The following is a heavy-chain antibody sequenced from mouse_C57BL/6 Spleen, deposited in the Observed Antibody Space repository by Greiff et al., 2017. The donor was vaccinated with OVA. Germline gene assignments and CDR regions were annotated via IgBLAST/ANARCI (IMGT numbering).Heavy chain of an antibody. CDR3: ARRRWSDV. J-gene: IGHJ1*03. CDR2: IDPSDSYT. Sequence: QVQLQQPGAELVMPGASVKLSCKASGYTFTSYWMHWVKQRPGQGLEWIGEIDPSDSYTNYNQKFKGKSTLTVDKSSSTAYMQLGSLTSEDSAVYYCARRRWSDVWGTGTTVTVSS. V-gene: IGHV1-69*01. CDR1: GYTFTSYW. D-gene: IGHD2-3*01.